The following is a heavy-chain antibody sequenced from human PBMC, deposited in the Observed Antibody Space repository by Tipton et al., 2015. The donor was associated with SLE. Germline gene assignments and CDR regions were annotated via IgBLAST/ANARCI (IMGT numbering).Heavy chain of an antibody. CDR2: IKQDGSEK. V-gene: IGHV3-7*01. CDR1: GFTFSSYW. D-gene: IGHD3-22*01. CDR3: ARRGDTMIVGLGHAFDI. Sequence: GSLRLSCAASGFTFSSYWMSWVRQAPGKGLEWVANIKQDGSEKYYVDSVKGRFTISRDNAKNSLYLQMNSLRAEDTAVYYCARRGDTMIVGLGHAFDIWGQGTMVTVSS. J-gene: IGHJ3*02.